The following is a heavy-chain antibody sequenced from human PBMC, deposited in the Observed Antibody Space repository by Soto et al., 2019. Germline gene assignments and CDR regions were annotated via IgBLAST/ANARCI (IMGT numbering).Heavy chain of an antibody. CDR3: ARHMTTVTTVDY. CDR2: IYHSGST. V-gene: IGHV4-30-2*01. J-gene: IGHJ4*02. D-gene: IGHD4-17*01. CDR1: GGSISSGGYS. Sequence: QLQLQESGSGLVKPSQTLSLTCAVSGGSISSGGYSWSWIRQPPGKGLEWIGYIYHSGSTYYNPSLKSRVPRSVDQSPNQFSLPLSSVTAADTAVYDRARHMTTVTTVDYWGQGTLVTVSS.